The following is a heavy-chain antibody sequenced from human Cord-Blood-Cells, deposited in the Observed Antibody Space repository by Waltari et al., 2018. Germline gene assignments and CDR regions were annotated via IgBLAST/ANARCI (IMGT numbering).Heavy chain of an antibody. CDR3: ARVHDFQVYYFDY. CDR2: ISAYNGNT. V-gene: IGHV1-18*04. D-gene: IGHD3-3*01. J-gene: IGHJ4*02. CDR1: GYTFTRYV. Sequence: QVQLVQSGAEVKKPGASVKVSCKASGYTFTRYVIRWVRQAPGQGLEWMGWISAYNGNTNYAQKLQGRVTMTTDTSTSTADMELRSLRSDDTAVYYCARVHDFQVYYFDYWGQGTLVTVSS.